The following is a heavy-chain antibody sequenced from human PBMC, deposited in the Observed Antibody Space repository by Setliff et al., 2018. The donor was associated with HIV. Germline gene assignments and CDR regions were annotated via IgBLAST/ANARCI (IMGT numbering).Heavy chain of an antibody. CDR3: ARDLGTGAFDI. Sequence: GGSLRLSCAASGFIFDDHAMHWVRQAPGKGLEWVSRINSDGSSTSYADSVKGRFTISRDNAKNTLYLQMNSLRAEDTAVYYCARDLGTGAFDIWGQGTMVTVSS. CDR1: GFIFDDHA. CDR2: INSDGSST. V-gene: IGHV3-74*01. J-gene: IGHJ3*02.